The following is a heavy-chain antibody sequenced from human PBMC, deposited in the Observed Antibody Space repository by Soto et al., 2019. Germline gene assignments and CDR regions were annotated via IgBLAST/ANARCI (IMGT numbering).Heavy chain of an antibody. CDR1: GFTFSDYA. CDR2: ISNDGRNK. J-gene: IGHJ4*02. Sequence: QVHLVESGGGVVQPGRSLRLSCATSGFTFSDYAIHWVRQAPGKGLEWVAIISNDGRNKYYSESVKGRFTISRDNSKNTMFLQMNSLRVDDTALYFCANTVKDRSRSALGYWGQGTLVTVSS. CDR3: ANTVKDRSRSALGY. V-gene: IGHV3-30*18. D-gene: IGHD3-16*01.